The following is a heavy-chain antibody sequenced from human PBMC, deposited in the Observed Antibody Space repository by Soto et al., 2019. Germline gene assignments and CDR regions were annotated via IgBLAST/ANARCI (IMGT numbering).Heavy chain of an antibody. D-gene: IGHD3-9*01. Sequence: GGSLRLSCAASGFTFNSFSMNRVRQAPGKGLEWVSYNSSSSSTIYYADSVKGRFTISRDNAKNSLYLQMNSLRAEDTAVYYCAREADILNWFDPWGQGTLVTVSS. CDR3: AREADILNWFDP. J-gene: IGHJ5*02. CDR2: NSSSSSTI. CDR1: GFTFNSFS. V-gene: IGHV3-48*01.